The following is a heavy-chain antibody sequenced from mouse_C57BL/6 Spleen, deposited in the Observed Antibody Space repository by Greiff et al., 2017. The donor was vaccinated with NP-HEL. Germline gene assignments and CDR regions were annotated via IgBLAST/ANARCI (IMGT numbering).Heavy chain of an antibody. Sequence: QVQLQQSGPGLVQPSQSLSITCTVSGFSLTSYGVHWVRQSPGKGLEWLGVICSGGSTDYNAAFISRLSISKDNSKSQVFFKMNSLQADDTAIYYCARNWGSYAMDYWGQGTSVTVSS. CDR2: ICSGGST. CDR1: GFSLTSYG. CDR3: ARNWGSYAMDY. V-gene: IGHV2-2*01. J-gene: IGHJ4*01.